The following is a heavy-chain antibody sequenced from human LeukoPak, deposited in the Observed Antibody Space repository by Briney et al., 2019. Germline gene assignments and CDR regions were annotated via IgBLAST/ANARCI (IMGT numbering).Heavy chain of an antibody. CDR3: ARDSWILTGWTDP. V-gene: IGHV4-30-4*08. CDR2: IYYSGST. D-gene: IGHD2-8*02. Sequence: SETLSLTCTVSGGSISSGDYYWSWICQPPGKGLEWIGYIYYSGSTYYNPSLKSRVTISVDTSKNQFSLKLSSVTAADTAVYYCARDSWILTGWTDPWGQGTLVTVSS. J-gene: IGHJ5*02. CDR1: GGSISSGDYY.